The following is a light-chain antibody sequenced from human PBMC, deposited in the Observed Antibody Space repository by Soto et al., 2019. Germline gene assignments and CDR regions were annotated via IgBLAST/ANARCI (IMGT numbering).Light chain of an antibody. CDR3: QHYTSYSEA. Sequence: DIQRTQYPSSVSASVGDRVTITGRASQGISSWLAWYQQKPGTAPKLLIYAASTLQSGVPSRFSGSGSGTEFTLTISSLQPDDFATYYCQHYTSYSEASGQGTKVDIK. J-gene: IGKJ1*01. CDR1: QGISSW. V-gene: IGKV1D-16*01. CDR2: AAS.